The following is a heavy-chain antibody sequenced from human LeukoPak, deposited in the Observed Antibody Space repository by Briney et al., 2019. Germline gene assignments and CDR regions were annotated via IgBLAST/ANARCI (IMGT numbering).Heavy chain of an antibody. CDR2: FDPEDGET. CDR3: ATYVDIVATTNTRSFDI. CDR1: GYTLTELS. J-gene: IGHJ3*02. V-gene: IGHV1-24*01. D-gene: IGHD5-12*01. Sequence: ASAKVSCKVSGYTLTELSMHWVRQAPGKGLEWMGGFDPEDGETIYAQKFQGRVTMTEDTSTDTAYMELSSLRSEDTAVYYCATYVDIVATTNTRSFDIWGQGTMVTVSS.